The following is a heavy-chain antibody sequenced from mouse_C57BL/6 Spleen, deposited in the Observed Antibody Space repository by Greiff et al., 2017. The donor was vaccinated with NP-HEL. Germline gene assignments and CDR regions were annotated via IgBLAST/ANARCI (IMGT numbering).Heavy chain of an antibody. Sequence: QVQLQQSGPELVKPGASVKISCKASGYAFSSSWMNWVKQRPGKGLEWIGRIYPGDGDTNYNGKFKGKATLTADKSSSTAYMQLSSLTSEDSAVYICSRSTLYAMDDWGQGTSVTVSS. J-gene: IGHJ4*01. CDR2: IYPGDGDT. CDR1: GYAFSSSW. V-gene: IGHV1-82*01. D-gene: IGHD4-1*02. CDR3: SRSTLYAMDD.